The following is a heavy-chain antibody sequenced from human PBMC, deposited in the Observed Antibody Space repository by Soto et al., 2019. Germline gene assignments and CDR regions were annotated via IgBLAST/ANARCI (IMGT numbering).Heavy chain of an antibody. V-gene: IGHV3-23*01. J-gene: IGHJ3*02. CDR1: GFTVNNTA. Sequence: GGSLRLSCAASGFTVNNTAMTWVRHAPGKGLEWVSAFSGRSKSTYYATSVKGRFTISKDNSRNTLYLQMNSLRAEDTALYYCAKGIDCGADCHSYDTFDIWGQGTVVTVSS. D-gene: IGHD2-21*02. CDR3: AKGIDCGADCHSYDTFDI. CDR2: FSGRSKST.